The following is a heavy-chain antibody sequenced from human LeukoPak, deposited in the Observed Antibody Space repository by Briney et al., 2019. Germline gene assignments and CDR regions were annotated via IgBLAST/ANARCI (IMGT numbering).Heavy chain of an antibody. Sequence: EPSETLSLTCAVYGGSFSGYYWSWIRQPPGKGLEWIGEINHSGSTNYNPSLKSRVTISVDTSKNQFSLKLSSVTAADTAVYYCARLSFGGYDLDPYDYWGQGTLVTVSS. CDR3: ARLSFGGYDLDPYDY. D-gene: IGHD5-12*01. CDR1: GGSFSGYY. CDR2: INHSGST. V-gene: IGHV4-34*01. J-gene: IGHJ4*02.